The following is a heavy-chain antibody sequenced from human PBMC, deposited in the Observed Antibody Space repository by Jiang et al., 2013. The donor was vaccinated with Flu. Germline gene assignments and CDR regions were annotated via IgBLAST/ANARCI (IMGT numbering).Heavy chain of an antibody. Sequence: IGEINHSGSTNYNPSLKSRVTISVDTSKNQFSLKLSSVTAADTAVYYCARPLAIAAAGTGVWFDPWGQGTLVTVSS. CDR2: INHSGST. J-gene: IGHJ5*02. D-gene: IGHD6-13*01. V-gene: IGHV4-34*01. CDR3: ARPLAIAAAGTGVWFDP.